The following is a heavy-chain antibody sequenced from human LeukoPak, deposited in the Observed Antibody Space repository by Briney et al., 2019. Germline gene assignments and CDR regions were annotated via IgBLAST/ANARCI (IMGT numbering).Heavy chain of an antibody. D-gene: IGHD2-15*01. CDR2: IYSGGST. CDR3: ARRRMVAALMNWYFHL. Sequence: PGGSLRLSCAASGFTVSSNYMSWVRQAPGKGLDWVSIIYSGGSTFYADSVKGRFTISRDNSKNTLYLQMNSLRAEDTAVYYCARRRMVAALMNWYFHLWGRGTRVTVSS. J-gene: IGHJ2*01. CDR1: GFTVSSNY. V-gene: IGHV3-66*02.